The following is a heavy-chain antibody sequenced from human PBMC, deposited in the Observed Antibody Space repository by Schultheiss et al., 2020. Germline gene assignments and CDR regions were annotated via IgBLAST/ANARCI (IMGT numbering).Heavy chain of an antibody. CDR2: IGSSVTYI. D-gene: IGHD2-2*01. CDR1: GFTFSSYW. Sequence: GESLKISCAASGFTFSSYWMHWVRQAPGKGLEWVSSIGSSVTYIYYADSVKGRFTISRDNARNTLYLQMNSLRAEDTAVYYCAKDYQLLPFWGQGTLVTVSS. J-gene: IGHJ4*02. V-gene: IGHV3-21*04. CDR3: AKDYQLLPF.